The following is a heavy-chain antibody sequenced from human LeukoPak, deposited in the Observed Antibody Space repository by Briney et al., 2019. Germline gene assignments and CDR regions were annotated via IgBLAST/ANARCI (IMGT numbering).Heavy chain of an antibody. Sequence: PSQTLSLTCAVSGGSISSGGYSWSWIRQPPGKGLEWIGYIYHSGSTYYNPSLKSRVTISVDRSKNQFSLKPSSVTAADTAVYYCARERITMVRGGRGAFDIWGQGTMVTVSS. CDR1: GGSISSGGYS. V-gene: IGHV4-30-2*01. D-gene: IGHD3-10*01. CDR3: ARERITMVRGGRGAFDI. J-gene: IGHJ3*02. CDR2: IYHSGST.